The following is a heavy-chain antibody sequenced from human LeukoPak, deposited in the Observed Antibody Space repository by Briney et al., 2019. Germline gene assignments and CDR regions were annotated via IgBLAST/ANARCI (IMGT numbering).Heavy chain of an antibody. CDR2: IWYDGSNK. J-gene: IGHJ4*02. Sequence: PGRSLRLSCAASGFTFSSYGMHWVRQAPGKGLEWVAVIWYDGSNKYYADSVKGRFTISRDNSKNTLYLQMNSLRAEDTAVYYCARVVGATGYLDYWGQGTLVTVSS. D-gene: IGHD1-26*01. CDR3: ARVVGATGYLDY. CDR1: GFTFSSYG. V-gene: IGHV3-33*01.